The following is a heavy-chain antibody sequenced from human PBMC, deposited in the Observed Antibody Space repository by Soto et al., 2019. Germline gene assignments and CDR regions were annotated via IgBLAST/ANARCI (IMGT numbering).Heavy chain of an antibody. CDR2: ISAYNGNT. CDR3: ARVPLRIVVVTAILGWFDP. D-gene: IGHD2-21*02. CDR1: GYTFTSYG. V-gene: IGHV1-18*01. Sequence: QVQLVQSGAEVKKPGASVKVSCKASGYTFTSYGISWVRQAPGQGLEWMGWISAYNGNTNYAQKLQGRVTMTTDTSTSTAYMELRSLRSADTAVYYCARVPLRIVVVTAILGWFDPWGQRTLVTVSS. J-gene: IGHJ5*02.